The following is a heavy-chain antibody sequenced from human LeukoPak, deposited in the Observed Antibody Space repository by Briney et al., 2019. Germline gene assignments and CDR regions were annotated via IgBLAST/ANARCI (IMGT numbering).Heavy chain of an antibody. J-gene: IGHJ4*02. Sequence: GGSPRLSCAASGFIFSSYAMSWVRQAPGKGLEWVSGISGSGGSTYYADSVKGRFTISRDNSKNTLYLQMNSLRAEDTAVYYCAKEVRGVIPFDYWGQGTLVTVSS. V-gene: IGHV3-23*01. CDR2: ISGSGGST. D-gene: IGHD3-10*01. CDR3: AKEVRGVIPFDY. CDR1: GFIFSSYA.